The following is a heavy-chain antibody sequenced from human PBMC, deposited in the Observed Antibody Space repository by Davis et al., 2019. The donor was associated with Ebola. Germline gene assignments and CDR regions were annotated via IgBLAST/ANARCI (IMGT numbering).Heavy chain of an antibody. D-gene: IGHD3-3*01. CDR2: INPSGGST. CDR1: GYTFTSYC. CDR3: ARGFLDNNYDFWSGYHHYNWFDP. Sequence: ASVKVSCKASGYTFTSYCMHWVRQAPGQGLEWMGIINPSGGSTSYAQKFQGRVTMTRDTSTSTVYMELSSLRSEDTAVYYCARGFLDNNYDFWSGYHHYNWFDPWGQGTLVTVSS. V-gene: IGHV1-46*01. J-gene: IGHJ5*02.